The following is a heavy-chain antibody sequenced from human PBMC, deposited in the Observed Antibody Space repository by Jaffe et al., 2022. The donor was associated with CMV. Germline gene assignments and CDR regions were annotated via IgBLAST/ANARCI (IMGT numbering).Heavy chain of an antibody. V-gene: IGHV3-64*01. J-gene: IGHJ4*02. Sequence: EVQLVESGGGLVQPGGSLRLSCAASGFTFSSYAMHWVRQAPGKGLEYVSAISSNGGSTYYANSVKGRFTISRDNSKNTLYLQMGSLRAEDMAVYYCARGRAGRDGYNKNYYFDYWGQGTLVTVSS. CDR2: ISSNGGST. D-gene: IGHD5-12*01. CDR3: ARGRAGRDGYNKNYYFDY. CDR1: GFTFSSYA.